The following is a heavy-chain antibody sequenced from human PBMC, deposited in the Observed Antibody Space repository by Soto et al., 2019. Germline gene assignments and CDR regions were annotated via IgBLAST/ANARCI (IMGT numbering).Heavy chain of an antibody. J-gene: IGHJ6*02. V-gene: IGHV4-59*01. CDR3: ARGPRGYVYYHGMDV. D-gene: IGHD3-10*01. CDR2: IYYTGTT. Sequence: SETLSLTCTVSGVSISSSYWSWLRQSPGTGLEWIGYIYYTGTTNYNPSLKRRVTISLDTAKNQFSLNVNSLTTADTAVYFCARGPRGYVYYHGMDVWGQGTTVTVSS. CDR1: GVSISSSY.